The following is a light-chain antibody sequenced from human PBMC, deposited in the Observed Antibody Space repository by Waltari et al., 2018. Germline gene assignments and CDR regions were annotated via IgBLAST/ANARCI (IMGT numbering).Light chain of an antibody. Sequence: EIVMTQSPDTLSVSPGERATLSCRASQSVRNNLVWYQQKPGQAPRLLIYGASTRVTRIQARVIGGGSWTEFTLTIIILQSEDCAVYYCQQYNNWPPWTVGEATKVEL. CDR3: QQYNNWPPWT. V-gene: IGKV3-15*01. CDR1: QSVRNN. J-gene: IGKJ1*01. CDR2: GAS.